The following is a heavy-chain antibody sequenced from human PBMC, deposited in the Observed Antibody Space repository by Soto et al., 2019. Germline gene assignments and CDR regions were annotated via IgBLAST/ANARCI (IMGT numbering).Heavy chain of an antibody. V-gene: IGHV4-4*02. CDR1: GGSISSSNW. Sequence: SETLSLTCAVSGGSISSSNWWSWVRQPPGKGLEWIGEIYHSGSTNYNPSLKSRVIISVDTSKNQFSLRLSSVTAADTAVYYCARYIAASGTYYLDFWGQGTLVTVSS. CDR3: ARYIAASGTYYLDF. CDR2: IYHSGST. D-gene: IGHD6-13*01. J-gene: IGHJ4*02.